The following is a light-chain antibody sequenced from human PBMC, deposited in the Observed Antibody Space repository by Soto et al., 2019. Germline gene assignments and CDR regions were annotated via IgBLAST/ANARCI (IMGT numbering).Light chain of an antibody. Sequence: EIVLKQSPATLSLSPGERATLSCRASQSVSSYLAWYQQKPGQAPRLLIYDTSNRATGIPARFSGSGSGTDFTLTISSLEPGDAAVYYCQQRSNWVTVGGGTKVEIK. CDR3: QQRSNWVT. CDR1: QSVSSY. V-gene: IGKV3-11*01. J-gene: IGKJ4*01. CDR2: DTS.